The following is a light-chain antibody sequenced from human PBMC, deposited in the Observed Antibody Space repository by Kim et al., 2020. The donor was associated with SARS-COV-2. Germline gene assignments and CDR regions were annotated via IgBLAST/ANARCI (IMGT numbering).Light chain of an antibody. V-gene: IGKV3-11*01. CDR3: HHRSDWPLT. Sequence: EIVLTQSPATLSLSPGERATLSCRASRSVSTFLAWYQQKPGQAPRLLIYDASNRATGIPPRFSGSGSGTDFTLTISILEPDDFAVYYCHHRSDWPLTFGGGTKVDIK. CDR2: DAS. CDR1: RSVSTF. J-gene: IGKJ4*01.